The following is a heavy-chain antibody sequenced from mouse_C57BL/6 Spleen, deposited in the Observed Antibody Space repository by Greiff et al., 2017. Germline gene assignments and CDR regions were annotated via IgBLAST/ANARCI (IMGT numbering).Heavy chain of an antibody. CDR1: GYTFTSYW. V-gene: IGHV1-64*01. CDR2: IHPNSGST. CDR3: ARADYYGSSSYYFAY. J-gene: IGHJ2*01. D-gene: IGHD1-1*01. Sequence: QVHVKQPGAELVKPGASVKLSCKASGYTFTSYWMHWVKQRPGQGLEWIGMIHPNSGSTNYNEKFKSKATLTVDKSSSTAYMQLSSLTSEDSAVYYCARADYYGSSSYYFAYWGQGTALTVSS.